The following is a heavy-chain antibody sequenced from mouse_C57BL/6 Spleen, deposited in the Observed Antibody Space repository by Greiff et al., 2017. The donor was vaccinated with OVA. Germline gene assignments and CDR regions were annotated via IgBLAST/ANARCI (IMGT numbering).Heavy chain of an antibody. D-gene: IGHD2-2*01. CDR3: ATGLPDWYFDV. Sequence: VQLQQSGAELVKPGASVKLSCKASGYTFTSYWMQWVKQRPGQGLEWIGVIDPSDSYTTYHQKFKGKATLTVDTSSSTAYMQLSSLTSEDSAVYYCATGLPDWYFDVWGTGTTVTVSS. CDR2: IDPSDSYT. CDR1: GYTFTSYW. J-gene: IGHJ1*03. V-gene: IGHV1-50*01.